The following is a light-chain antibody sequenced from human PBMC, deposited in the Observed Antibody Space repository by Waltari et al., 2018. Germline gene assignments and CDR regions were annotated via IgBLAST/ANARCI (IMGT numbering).Light chain of an antibody. CDR2: RAS. Sequence: DIQMTQSPSTLSASVRDRVTITCRASQSIGTWVAWYQKKPGKAPKLLIYRASSLQCGLPSVFSGSGSGTEFTLTISSLQPYDFAAYYCQQYYDYPRTFGQGTKVEVK. CDR3: QQYYDYPRT. CDR1: QSIGTW. V-gene: IGKV1-5*03. J-gene: IGKJ1*01.